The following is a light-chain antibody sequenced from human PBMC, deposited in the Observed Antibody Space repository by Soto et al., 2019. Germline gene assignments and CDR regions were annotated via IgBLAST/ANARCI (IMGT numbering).Light chain of an antibody. Sequence: QSALTQPASVSGSPGQSITISCTGTSSDVGGYNYVSWYQQHPGKAPKLMIYDVSNRPAGVSNRFSGSKSGNTASLTIPGLQDEDEDDYYCSSYTSSSPLVFGGGTKLTVL. J-gene: IGLJ2*01. CDR3: SSYTSSSPLV. V-gene: IGLV2-14*01. CDR2: DVS. CDR1: SSDVGGYNY.